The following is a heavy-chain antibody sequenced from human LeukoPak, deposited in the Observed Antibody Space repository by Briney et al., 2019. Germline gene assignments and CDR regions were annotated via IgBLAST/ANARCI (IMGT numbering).Heavy chain of an antibody. CDR2: MNPNSGNA. V-gene: IGHV1-8*01. Sequence: ASVKVSCKASGYTFTSYDINWVRQATGQGLEWMGWMNPNSGNAGYAQKFQGRVTMTRNTSISTAYMELSSLRSEDTAVYYCARTAYYYDSSGHTAANFDYWGQGTLVTVSS. D-gene: IGHD3-22*01. J-gene: IGHJ4*02. CDR3: ARTAYYYDSSGHTAANFDY. CDR1: GYTFTSYD.